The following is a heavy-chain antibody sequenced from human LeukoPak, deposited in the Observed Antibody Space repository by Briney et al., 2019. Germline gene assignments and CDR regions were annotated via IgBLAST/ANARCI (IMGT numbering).Heavy chain of an antibody. J-gene: IGHJ4*02. CDR2: ISSSSSYI. CDR3: ARRFSYYYDSSGSIFDY. V-gene: IGHV3-21*01. CDR1: GFTFSSYS. D-gene: IGHD3-22*01. Sequence: GGSLRLSCAASGFTFSSYSMNWVRQAPGKGLEWVSSISSSSSYIYYADSVKGRFTISRDNAKNSLYLQMNSLRAEDTAVYYCARRFSYYYDSSGSIFDYWGQGTLVTVSS.